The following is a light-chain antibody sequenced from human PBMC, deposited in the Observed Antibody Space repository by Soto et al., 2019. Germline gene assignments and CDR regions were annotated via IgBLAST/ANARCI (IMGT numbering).Light chain of an antibody. Sequence: QSALTQPASVSGSPGQSITISCTGTSSDVGSYNLVSWYQQHPGKAPKLMIYEVSKRHSGVSNRFSGSKSGNTASLTISGLQAEDEADYYCCSYAGSSTLWVFGAGTKLAV. V-gene: IGLV2-23*02. J-gene: IGLJ3*02. CDR3: CSYAGSSTLWV. CDR1: SSDVGSYNL. CDR2: EVS.